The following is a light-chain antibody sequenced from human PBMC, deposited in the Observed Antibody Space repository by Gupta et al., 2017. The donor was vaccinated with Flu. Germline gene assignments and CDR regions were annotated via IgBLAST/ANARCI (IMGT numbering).Light chain of an antibody. Sequence: IVLTQSPGTLSLSPGERATRSCSASRSVNSNFLAWYQQKPGQAPRLLVYSSSSRAAGIPVRVRCTGSGTDFTLTISRLDPEHFAVDFCHQYGRSPPLAFGGGTKVEI. CDR3: HQYGRSPPLA. CDR1: RSVNSNF. V-gene: IGKV3-20*01. J-gene: IGKJ4*01. CDR2: SSS.